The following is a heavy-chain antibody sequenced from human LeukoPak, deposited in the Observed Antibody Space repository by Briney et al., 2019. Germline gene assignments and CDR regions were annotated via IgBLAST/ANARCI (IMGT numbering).Heavy chain of an antibody. Sequence: GGSLRLSCAASGFTFSNYWMHWVRQVPGKGLVWVSLIHSDGSTIIYADSVKGRFTISRDNAKNSLYLQMNSLRAEDTAVYYCAELGITMIGGVWGKGTTVTISS. J-gene: IGHJ6*04. CDR2: IHSDGSTI. V-gene: IGHV3-74*01. CDR3: AELGITMIGGV. CDR1: GFTFSNYW. D-gene: IGHD3-10*02.